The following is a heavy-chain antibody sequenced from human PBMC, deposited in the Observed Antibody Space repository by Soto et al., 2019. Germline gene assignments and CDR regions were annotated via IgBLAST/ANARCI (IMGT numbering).Heavy chain of an antibody. D-gene: IGHD2-2*02. Sequence: PXESPKFLCQGSGNSFTNYWSSLVRQMPGKGLEWMGRIDPSDSYIKYSPSFQGHVTISADNSISTAYLQWSSLKASDTAMYYCARHDCSSTRCYNFGMDVWGQGTTVTGSS. CDR1: GNSFTNYW. V-gene: IGHV5-10-1*01. CDR3: ARHDCSSTRCYNFGMDV. J-gene: IGHJ6*02. CDR2: IDPSDSYI.